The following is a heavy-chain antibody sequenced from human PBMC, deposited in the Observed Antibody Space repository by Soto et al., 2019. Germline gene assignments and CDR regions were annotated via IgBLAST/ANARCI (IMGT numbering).Heavy chain of an antibody. CDR2: IRSKTNSYAT. Sequence: EVQLVESGGGLVQPGGSRKLPLEAPGSTVGGSPVPWVRQPSGKGREGVARIRSKTNSYATAYAASVKGRFTISRDDSKNTAYLQMNSLKTEDTAVYYCTSHLGELSFPRAFDIWGQGTMVTVSS. J-gene: IGHJ3*02. D-gene: IGHD3-16*02. V-gene: IGHV3-73*01. CDR3: TSHLGELSFPRAFDI. CDR1: GSTVGGSP.